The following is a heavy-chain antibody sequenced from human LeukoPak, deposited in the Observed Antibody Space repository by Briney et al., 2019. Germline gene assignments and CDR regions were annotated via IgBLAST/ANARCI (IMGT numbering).Heavy chain of an antibody. CDR3: ARFRQMATITGGSGFDP. Sequence: SETLSLTCTVSGGSISSYYWSWIRQPPGKGLEWIGYIYYSGSANYNPSLKSRVTISVDTSKSQFSLKLSSVTAADTAVYYCARFRQMATITGGSGFDPWGQGTLVTVSS. V-gene: IGHV4-59*01. CDR1: GGSISSYY. J-gene: IGHJ5*02. CDR2: IYYSGSA. D-gene: IGHD5-24*01.